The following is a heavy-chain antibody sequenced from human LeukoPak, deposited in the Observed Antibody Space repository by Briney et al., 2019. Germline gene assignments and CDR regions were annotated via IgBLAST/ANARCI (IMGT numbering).Heavy chain of an antibody. CDR1: GFTFNSYA. Sequence: GGSLRLSCAASGFTFNSYAMSWVRQAPGKGLEWVSAITGSGGGTHYADSVKGRFTISRDNSKNTLYLQMNSLRAEDTAVYYCAGNWNADYWGQGTLVTVSS. CDR2: ITGSGGGT. J-gene: IGHJ4*02. CDR3: AGNWNADY. D-gene: IGHD1-1*01. V-gene: IGHV3-23*01.